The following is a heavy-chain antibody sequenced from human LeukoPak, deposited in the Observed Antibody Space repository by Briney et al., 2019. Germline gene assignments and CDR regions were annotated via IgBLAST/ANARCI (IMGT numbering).Heavy chain of an antibody. CDR2: IKQDGSEK. J-gene: IGHJ4*02. V-gene: IGHV3-7*01. Sequence: LPGGSLRLSCAASGFTFSSYWMSWVRQAPGKGLEWVANIKQDGSEKYYVDSVKGRFTISRDNAKNSLYLQMNSLRAEDTAVYYCAKDLRVVPAAIRDDYWGQGTLVTVSS. D-gene: IGHD2-2*02. CDR3: AKDLRVVPAAIRDDY. CDR1: GFTFSSYW.